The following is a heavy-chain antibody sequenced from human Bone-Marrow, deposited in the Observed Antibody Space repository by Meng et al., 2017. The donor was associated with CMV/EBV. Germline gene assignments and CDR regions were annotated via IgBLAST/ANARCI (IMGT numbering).Heavy chain of an antibody. D-gene: IGHD3-16*01. CDR1: GGSISSYY. Sequence: SETLSLTCTVSGGSISSYYWSWIRQPPGKGLEWIGYIYYSGSTNYNPSLKSRVTMSVDTSKNQFSLKLSSVTAADTAVYYCARGGGRRRDAFDIWGQGPMVPVSS. CDR2: IYYSGST. V-gene: IGHV4-59*01. CDR3: ARGGGRRRDAFDI. J-gene: IGHJ3*02.